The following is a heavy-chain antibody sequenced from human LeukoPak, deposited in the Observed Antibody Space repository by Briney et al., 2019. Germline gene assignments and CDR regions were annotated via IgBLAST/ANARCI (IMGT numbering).Heavy chain of an antibody. CDR1: GITLSTSG. CDR2: IKQDGSEK. Sequence: GGSLRLSCAASGITLSTSGMHWVRQAPGKGLEWVADIKQDGSEKYYVDSVKGRFTISRGNAKNSLYLQMNSLRAEDTAVYYCARLHMTTVTTGAFDIWGQGTMVTVSS. J-gene: IGHJ3*02. D-gene: IGHD4-17*01. CDR3: ARLHMTTVTTGAFDI. V-gene: IGHV3-7*01.